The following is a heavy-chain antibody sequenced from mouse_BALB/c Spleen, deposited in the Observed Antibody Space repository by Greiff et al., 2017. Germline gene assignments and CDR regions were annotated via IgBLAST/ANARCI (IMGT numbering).Heavy chain of an antibody. CDR2: IYPYNGGT. CDR3: ARSGSSGYVGFAD. J-gene: IGHJ3*01. D-gene: IGHD3-1*01. Sequence: VQLQQSGPELVKPGASVKISCKASGYTFTDYNMHWVKQSHGKSLEWIGYIYPYNGGTGYNQKFKSKATLTVDNSSSTAYMELRSLTSEDSAVYYCARSGSSGYVGFADWGQGTLVTVSA. V-gene: IGHV1S29*02. CDR1: GYTFTDYN.